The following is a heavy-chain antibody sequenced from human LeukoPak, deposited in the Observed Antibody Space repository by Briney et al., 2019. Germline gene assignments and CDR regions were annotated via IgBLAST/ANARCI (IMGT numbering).Heavy chain of an antibody. V-gene: IGHV4-39*01. Sequence: SETLSVTCTVSGGSISSSTYYWGWIRQPPGKGLEWIGSIYYSGSTYYNASLKSRVTISADTSKNQFSLKLSSVTAADTAVYYCARPLSGSSSWHGDAFDIWGQGTMVTVSS. CDR1: GGSISSSTYY. J-gene: IGHJ3*02. CDR2: IYYSGST. CDR3: ARPLSGSSSWHGDAFDI. D-gene: IGHD6-13*01.